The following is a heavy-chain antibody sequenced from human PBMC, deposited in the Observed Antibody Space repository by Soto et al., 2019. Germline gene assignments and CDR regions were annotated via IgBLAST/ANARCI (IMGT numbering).Heavy chain of an antibody. D-gene: IGHD3-22*01. CDR1: GFTFSTYA. CDR2: ISSSGGNT. Sequence: LRLSCAASGFTFSTYAMSWVRQAPGKGLEWVSDISSSGGNTYYADSVKGRFTISRDNSKNTLYLQMNSLRAEDTAVYYCAKGTSFYDSSGYYPGAFDIWGQGTMVTVSS. J-gene: IGHJ3*02. V-gene: IGHV3-23*01. CDR3: AKGTSFYDSSGYYPGAFDI.